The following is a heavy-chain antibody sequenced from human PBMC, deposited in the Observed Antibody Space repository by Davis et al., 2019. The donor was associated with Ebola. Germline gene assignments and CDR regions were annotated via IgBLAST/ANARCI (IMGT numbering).Heavy chain of an antibody. CDR1: GASVSSGTYY. D-gene: IGHD3-10*02. CDR2: VHHSGIT. V-gene: IGHV4-61*01. Sequence: ESLKISCTVSGASVSSGTYYWNWIRQPPGKGLEWIGYVHHSGITHFDPSLNRRITISLDTSKNQLSLEMSPVTPADTAMYYCARGLVVPVVLLNHMDVWGEGTMVTVSS. J-gene: IGHJ6*03. CDR3: ARGLVVPVVLLNHMDV.